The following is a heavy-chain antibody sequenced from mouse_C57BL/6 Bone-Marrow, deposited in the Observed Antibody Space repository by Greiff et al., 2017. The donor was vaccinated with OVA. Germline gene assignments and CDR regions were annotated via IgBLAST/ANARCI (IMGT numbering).Heavy chain of an antibody. J-gene: IGHJ3*01. D-gene: IGHD1-1*01. CDR1: GFTFSDYG. CDR2: ISSGSSTI. Sequence: EVKLMESGGGLVKPGGSLKLSCAASGFTFSDYGMHWVRQAPEKGLEWVAYISSGSSTIYYADTVKGRFTISRDNAKNTLFLQMTSLRSEDTAMYYCASPHYDGSRRAWFAYWGQGTLVTVSA. CDR3: ASPHYDGSRRAWFAY. V-gene: IGHV5-17*01.